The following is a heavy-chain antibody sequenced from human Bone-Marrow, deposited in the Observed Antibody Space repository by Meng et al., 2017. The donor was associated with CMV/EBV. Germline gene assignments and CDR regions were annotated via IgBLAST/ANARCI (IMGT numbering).Heavy chain of an antibody. CDR2: IYDSGNT. D-gene: IGHD1-1*01. Sequence: SETLSLTCTASGGSISGYYWSWIRQPPEKGLEWIGYIYDSGNTNYNPSLKSRVTISVDTSKNQFFLNLRSVTAADTAVYYCARRIATTWVRFDPWGQGSLVSVSS. V-gene: IGHV4-59*01. CDR3: ARRIATTWVRFDP. J-gene: IGHJ5*02. CDR1: GGSISGYY.